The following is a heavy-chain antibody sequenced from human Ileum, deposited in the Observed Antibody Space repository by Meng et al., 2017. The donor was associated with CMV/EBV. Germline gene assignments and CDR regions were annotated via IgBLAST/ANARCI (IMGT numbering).Heavy chain of an antibody. CDR2: ISAYNGNT. CDR1: FTSYG. D-gene: IGHD3-10*01. V-gene: IGHV1-18*01. CDR3: ARDWPGPRVWFGEPEGGDY. Sequence: FTSYGISWVRQAPGQGLEWMGWISAYNGNTNYAQKLQGRVTMTTDTSTSTTYMELRSLRSDDTAVYYCARDWPGPRVWFGEPEGGDYWGQGTLVTVSS. J-gene: IGHJ4*02.